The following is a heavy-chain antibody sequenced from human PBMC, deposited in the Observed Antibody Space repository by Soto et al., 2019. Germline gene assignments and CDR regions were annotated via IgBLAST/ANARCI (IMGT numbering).Heavy chain of an antibody. CDR2: ISGSGGST. J-gene: IGHJ4*02. D-gene: IGHD3-10*01. Sequence: PGGSLRLSCAASGFTFSGYAMSWVRQAPGKGLEWVSAISGSGGSTYYADSVKGRFTISRDNSKNTLYLQMNSLRAEDTAVYYCAKDQGYYGSGSYYNGEYFDYWGQGTLVTVSS. V-gene: IGHV3-23*01. CDR1: GFTFSGYA. CDR3: AKDQGYYGSGSYYNGEYFDY.